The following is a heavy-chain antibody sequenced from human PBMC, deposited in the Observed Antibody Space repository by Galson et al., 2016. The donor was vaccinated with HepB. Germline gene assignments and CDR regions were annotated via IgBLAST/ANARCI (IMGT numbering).Heavy chain of an antibody. Sequence: SLRLSCAASGFTFSGYWMNWVRQAPGKGLEWVADIEKDGSREFYVDSVKGRFSISRDNRKKSLYLQMNDLRGEDTAVYFCARGVDTPMAREWYYGMDVWGQGTTVTVSS. J-gene: IGHJ6*02. D-gene: IGHD5-18*01. CDR3: ARGVDTPMAREWYYGMDV. CDR2: IEKDGSRE. V-gene: IGHV3-7*01. CDR1: GFTFSGYW.